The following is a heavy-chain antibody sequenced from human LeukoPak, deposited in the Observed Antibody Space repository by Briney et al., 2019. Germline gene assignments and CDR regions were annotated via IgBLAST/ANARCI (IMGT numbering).Heavy chain of an antibody. CDR1: GYTFTGYY. Sequence: ASVKVSCKASGYTFTGYYMHWVRQAPGQGLKWMGRINPNSGGTNYAQKFQGRVTMTRDTSISTAYMELSRLRSDDTAVYYCARDRGSSPLRNYFDYWGQGTLVTVSS. CDR2: INPNSGGT. J-gene: IGHJ4*02. D-gene: IGHD6-13*01. V-gene: IGHV1-2*06. CDR3: ARDRGSSPLRNYFDY.